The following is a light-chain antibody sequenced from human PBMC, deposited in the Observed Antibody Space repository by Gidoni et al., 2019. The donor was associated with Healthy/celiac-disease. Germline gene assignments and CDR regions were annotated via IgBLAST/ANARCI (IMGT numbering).Light chain of an antibody. CDR1: QSISSY. CDR2: AAS. Sequence: DIQITQSPSSLSASVGDRVTITCRASQSISSYLNWDQQKPGKAPKLLIYAASSLQSGVPSRFSGSGSGTDFTLTISSLQPEDFATYYCQQSYSTPQTFXQXTKVEIK. CDR3: QQSYSTPQT. J-gene: IGKJ1*01. V-gene: IGKV1-39*01.